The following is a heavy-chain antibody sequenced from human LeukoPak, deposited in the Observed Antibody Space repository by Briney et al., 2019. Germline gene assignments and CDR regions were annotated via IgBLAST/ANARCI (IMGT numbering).Heavy chain of an antibody. V-gene: IGHV3-33*08. Sequence: GGSLRLSCAASGFTFSSYAMHWVRQAPGKGLEWVAVIWYDGSNKYYADSVKGRFTISRDNAKNSLYLQMNSLRAEDTAVYYCARKPDGDYRYWDYYFDYWGQGTLVTVSS. CDR1: GFTFSSYA. J-gene: IGHJ4*02. CDR2: IWYDGSNK. CDR3: ARKPDGDYRYWDYYFDY. D-gene: IGHD4-17*01.